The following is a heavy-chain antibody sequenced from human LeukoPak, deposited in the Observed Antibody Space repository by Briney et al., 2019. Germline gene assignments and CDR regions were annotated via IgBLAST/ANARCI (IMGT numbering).Heavy chain of an antibody. CDR1: GFVFSDAW. CDR2: IKSKANGGTT. D-gene: IGHD3-3*01. Sequence: PGGSLRLSCAVSGFVFSDAWMSWVRQAPGKGLEWVGRIKSKANGGTTGYAAPVKGRFSISRDDSKNTLFLQMYSLRTEDTGVYYCSTMSAIFGVVIPDYWGQGTLVSVSS. CDR3: STMSAIFGVVIPDY. V-gene: IGHV3-15*01. J-gene: IGHJ4*02.